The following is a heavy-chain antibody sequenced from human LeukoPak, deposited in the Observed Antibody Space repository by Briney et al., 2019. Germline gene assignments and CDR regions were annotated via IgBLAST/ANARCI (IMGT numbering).Heavy chain of an antibody. J-gene: IGHJ3*02. Sequence: GGSLRLSCAASTFTFSSYAMHWVRQASGKGLEWVTVISSDGSNKYYADSVKGRFTISRDNSKNTLDLQMNSLRAEDTAVYYCARGPSARFFGVAKGAFDIWGQGTMVTVSS. CDR1: TFTFSSYA. D-gene: IGHD3-3*01. CDR2: ISSDGSNK. CDR3: ARGPSARFFGVAKGAFDI. V-gene: IGHV3-30*04.